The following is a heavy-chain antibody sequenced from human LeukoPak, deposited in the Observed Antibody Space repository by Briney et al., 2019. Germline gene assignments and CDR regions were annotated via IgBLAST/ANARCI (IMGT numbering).Heavy chain of an antibody. CDR3: TKREGGSTGPFDY. CDR2: ISISGGVT. CDR1: GFTFRSYT. J-gene: IGHJ4*02. V-gene: IGHV3-23*01. D-gene: IGHD2-15*01. Sequence: GGSLRLSCAASGFTFRSYTMNWVRQAPGKGLEWVSAISISGGVTFYADSVKGRLTISRDDSKNTLYLEINNLRAEDTAVCYCTKREGGSTGPFDYWGQGTLVTVSS.